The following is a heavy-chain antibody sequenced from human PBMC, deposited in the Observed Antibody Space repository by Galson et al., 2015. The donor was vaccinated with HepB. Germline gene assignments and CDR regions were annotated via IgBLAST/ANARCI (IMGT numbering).Heavy chain of an antibody. CDR1: GVPFNEYY. V-gene: IGHV4-34*01. J-gene: IGHJ5*02. D-gene: IGHD2-15*01. Sequence: LSLTCAVYGVPFNEYYWVWIRQPPGKGLEWVGEIKYSGKTNYNPSLKSRVTISVDTSKSQFSLKLTSVTAADTAVYFCARGSSPANWFDPWGQGTLVSVSS. CDR2: IKYSGKT. CDR3: ARGSSPANWFDP.